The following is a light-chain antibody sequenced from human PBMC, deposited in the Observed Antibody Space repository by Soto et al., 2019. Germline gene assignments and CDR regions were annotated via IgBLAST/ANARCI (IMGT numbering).Light chain of an antibody. J-gene: IGLJ2*01. CDR1: SSDVGGYNY. CDR3: SSYTSSSNPVV. V-gene: IGLV2-14*01. Sequence: QSALTQPASVSGSPGQSITISCTVTSSDVGGYNYVSWYQQHPGKAPKLMIYEVSNRPSGVSNRFSGSKSGNTASLTISGLQAEDEADYYCSSYTSSSNPVVFGGGTKVTVL. CDR2: EVS.